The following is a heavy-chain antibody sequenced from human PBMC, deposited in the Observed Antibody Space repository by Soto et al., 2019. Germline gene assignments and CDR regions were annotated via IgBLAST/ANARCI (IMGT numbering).Heavy chain of an antibody. J-gene: IGHJ6*02. V-gene: IGHV3-21*01. Sequence: PGGSLRLSCAASGFTFSSYSMNWVRQAPGKGLEWVSSISSSSSYIYYADSVKGRFTISRDNAKNSLYLQMNSLRAEDTAVYYCARDLGSGYDFWSGYEVDYYGMDVWGQGTTVTVSS. CDR2: ISSSSSYI. CDR1: GFTFSSYS. CDR3: ARDLGSGYDFWSGYEVDYYGMDV. D-gene: IGHD3-3*01.